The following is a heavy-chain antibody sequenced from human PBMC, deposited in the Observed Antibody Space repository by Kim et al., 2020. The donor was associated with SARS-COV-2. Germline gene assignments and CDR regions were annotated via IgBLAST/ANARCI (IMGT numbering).Heavy chain of an antibody. J-gene: IGHJ4*02. V-gene: IGHV3-23*01. Sequence: GGSLRLSCAASGFSFNNFGMHWVRQAPGKGLEWVSAISGSGGSTYYADSVKGRFTISRDNSKNTLYLQMNSLRAEDTAVYYCASQYSSGWYAKYWGQGTLVTVSS. CDR1: GFSFNNFG. D-gene: IGHD6-19*01. CDR3: ASQYSSGWYAKY. CDR2: ISGSGGST.